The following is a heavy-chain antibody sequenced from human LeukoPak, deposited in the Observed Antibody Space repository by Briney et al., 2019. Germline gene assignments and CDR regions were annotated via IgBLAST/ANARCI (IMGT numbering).Heavy chain of an antibody. D-gene: IGHD2/OR15-2a*01. V-gene: IGHV1-18*01. CDR2: ISAYNGNT. CDR1: GGTFSSYA. J-gene: IGHJ6*03. Sequence: ASVKVSCKASGGTFSSYAISWVRQAPGQGLEWMGWISAYNGNTNYAQKLQGRVTMTTDTSTSTAYMELRSLRSDDTAVYYCAFSGRIAPPYYYYYMDVWGKGTTVTVSS. CDR3: AFSGRIAPPYYYYYMDV.